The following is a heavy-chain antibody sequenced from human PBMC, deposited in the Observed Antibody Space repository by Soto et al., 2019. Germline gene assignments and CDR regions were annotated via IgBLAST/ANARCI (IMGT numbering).Heavy chain of an antibody. J-gene: IGHJ6*02. Sequence: QVQLLQSGAEVKKPGSSVKVSCTVSGGIFRRYAISWVRQAPGQGLEWLGGIVPIFGTTNYAQKFQGRVTITADESTSTAYMDLSSLRSDDTAEYYCARPDEGSYSSNHHYYYALDVWGQGTTVTVSS. D-gene: IGHD3-16*01. V-gene: IGHV1-69*01. CDR2: IVPIFGTT. CDR1: GGIFRRYA. CDR3: ARPDEGSYSSNHHYYYALDV.